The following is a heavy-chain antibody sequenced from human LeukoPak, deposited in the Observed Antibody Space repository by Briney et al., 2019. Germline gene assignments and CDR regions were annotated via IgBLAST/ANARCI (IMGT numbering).Heavy chain of an antibody. D-gene: IGHD3-3*01. J-gene: IGHJ6*02. V-gene: IGHV4-31*03. CDR2: IYYSGST. CDR3: ARDGTPIFGGMDV. CDR1: GGSISSGGYY. Sequence: PSQTLSLTCTVSGGSISSGGYYWSWIRQHSGKGLEWIGYIYYSGSTYYNPSLKSRVTISVDTSKNQFSLKLSSVTAADTAVYYCARDGTPIFGGMDVWGQGTTVTVSS.